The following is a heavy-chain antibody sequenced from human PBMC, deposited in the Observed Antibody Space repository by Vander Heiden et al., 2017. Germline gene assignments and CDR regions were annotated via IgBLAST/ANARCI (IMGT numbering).Heavy chain of an antibody. D-gene: IGHD4-17*01. CDR1: GFTFSSYW. V-gene: IGHV3-7*01. CDR2: IKQDGSEK. J-gene: IGHJ3*02. CDR3: ARVLRDYGDYGVHDAFDI. Sequence: EVQLVESGGGWVQPGGSLRLSCAASGFTFSSYWLSWVRQAPGKGLEWVANIKQDGSEKYYVDSVKGRFTISRDNAKNSLYLQMNSLRAEDTAVYYCARVLRDYGDYGVHDAFDIWGQGTMVTVSS.